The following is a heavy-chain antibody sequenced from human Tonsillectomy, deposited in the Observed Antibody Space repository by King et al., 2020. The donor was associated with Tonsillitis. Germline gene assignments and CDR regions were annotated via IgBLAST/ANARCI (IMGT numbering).Heavy chain of an antibody. Sequence: VQLQESGPGLVKPSETLSLTCTVSGGSISPYYWTWIRQPPGEGLEWMAYLYHSGSPTSNPSLKIRGTISLAKAKNHLSLRLSSVTAADPAVYYCARATTSYDGSTGYPLIDYWGRGTLVTVSS. CDR1: GGSISPYY. D-gene: IGHD3-22*01. CDR2: LYHSGSP. V-gene: IGHV4-59*01. J-gene: IGHJ4*02. CDR3: ARATTSYDGSTGYPLIDY.